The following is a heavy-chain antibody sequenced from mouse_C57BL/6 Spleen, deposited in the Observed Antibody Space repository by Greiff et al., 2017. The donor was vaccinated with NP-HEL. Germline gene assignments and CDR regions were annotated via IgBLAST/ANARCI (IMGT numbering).Heavy chain of an antibody. J-gene: IGHJ2*01. CDR2: ISYDGSN. CDR3: ARDQGMVTNYFDY. D-gene: IGHD2-2*01. V-gene: IGHV3-6*01. Sequence: DVKLQESGPGLVKPSQSLSLTCSVTGYSITSGYYWNWIRQFPGNKLEWMGYISYDGSNNYNPSLKNRISITRDTSKNQFFLKLNSVTTEDTATYYCARDQGMVTNYFDYWGQGTTLTVSS. CDR1: GYSITSGYY.